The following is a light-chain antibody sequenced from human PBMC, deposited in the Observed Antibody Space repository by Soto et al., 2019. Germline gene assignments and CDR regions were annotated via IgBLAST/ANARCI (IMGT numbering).Light chain of an antibody. V-gene: IGKV3-11*01. Sequence: EIVLTQSPATLSLSPGERATLSCRASQSVSNYLAWYPQKPGQVPRLLIYDASNRATGIPARFSGSGSGTDFTLTISSLEPEDFAVYYCQQRSNWPFPLTFGEGTKVEIK. CDR2: DAS. J-gene: IGKJ4*01. CDR3: QQRSNWPFPLT. CDR1: QSVSNY.